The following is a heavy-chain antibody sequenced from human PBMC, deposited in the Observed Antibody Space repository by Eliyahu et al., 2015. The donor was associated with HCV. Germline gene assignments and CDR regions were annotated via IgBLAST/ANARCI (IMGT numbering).Heavy chain of an antibody. V-gene: IGHV4-31*03. CDR1: GGSISSGGXY. CDR2: IYYSGST. Sequence: QVQLQESGPGLVKPSQTLSLTCTVXGGSISSGGXYWSWIRQHPGKGPEWVGDIYYSGSTYYNPSLKSRVTISVDTSKNQFSLKLSSVTAADTAVYYCARTLYYYDSSGYSNAFDIWGQGTMVTVSS. D-gene: IGHD3-22*01. CDR3: ARTLYYYDSSGYSNAFDI. J-gene: IGHJ3*02.